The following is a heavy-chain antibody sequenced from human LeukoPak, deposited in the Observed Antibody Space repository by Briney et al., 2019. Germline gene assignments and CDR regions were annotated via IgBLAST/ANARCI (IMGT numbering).Heavy chain of an antibody. CDR3: TRTDSATAIDH. CDR1: GGSISTYY. J-gene: IGHJ4*02. CDR2: IYYSGNT. D-gene: IGHD2-21*02. V-gene: IGHV4-59*01. Sequence: SETLSLTCTVSGGSISTYYWSWIRQPPGKGLEWIGYIYYSGNTNYNPSLRSRVIISLNTSKNQFSLKLSSVTAAGTAVYYCTRTDSATAIDHWGQGTLVTVSS.